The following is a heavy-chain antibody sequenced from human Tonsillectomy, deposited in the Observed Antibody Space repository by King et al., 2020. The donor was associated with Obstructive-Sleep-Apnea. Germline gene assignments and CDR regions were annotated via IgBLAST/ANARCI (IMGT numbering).Heavy chain of an antibody. CDR2: ISYEGTHK. Sequence: VQLVESGGGLVQPGRSLRLSCAASGFIFSNYAMHWVRQVPGKGLEWVAVISYEGTHKYYADSLKGRFAISRDNSKNTLYMQMNSLRPEDTAVDYCEKTAVDPYSSSEYDYYYGMDVWGQGTTVTVPS. CDR3: EKTAVDPYSSSEYDYYYGMDV. CDR1: GFIFSNYA. V-gene: IGHV3-30-3*02. D-gene: IGHD6-13*01. J-gene: IGHJ6*02.